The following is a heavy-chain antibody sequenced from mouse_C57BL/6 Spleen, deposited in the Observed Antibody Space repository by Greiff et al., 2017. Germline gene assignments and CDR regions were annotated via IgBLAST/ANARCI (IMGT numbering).Heavy chain of an antibody. CDR2: ISDGGSYT. CDR3: ARDRTIVTSMDY. CDR1: GFTFSSYA. Sequence: EVQGVESGGGLVKPGGSLKLSCAASGFTFSSYAMSWVRQTPEKRLEWVATISDGGSYTYYPDNVKGRFTISRDNAKNNLYLQMSHLKSEDTAMYYCARDRTIVTSMDYWGQGTSVTVSS. J-gene: IGHJ4*01. D-gene: IGHD2-5*01. V-gene: IGHV5-4*01.